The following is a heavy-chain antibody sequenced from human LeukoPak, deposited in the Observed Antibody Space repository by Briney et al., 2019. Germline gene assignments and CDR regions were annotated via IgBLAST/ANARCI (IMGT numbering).Heavy chain of an antibody. CDR3: AREDRYSYGYGYYHYYMDG. D-gene: IGHD5-18*01. V-gene: IGHV4-61*02. CDR1: GGSISSGNYY. Sequence: SETLSLTCTVSGGSISSGNYYWTWIRQPAGKGLEWIGRIYTSGSTEYNPSLQSRVTISLDTSKNQFSLKLSSVTATDTAVYHCAREDRYSYGYGYYHYYMDGWGKGTTVTTSS. CDR2: IYTSGST. J-gene: IGHJ6*03.